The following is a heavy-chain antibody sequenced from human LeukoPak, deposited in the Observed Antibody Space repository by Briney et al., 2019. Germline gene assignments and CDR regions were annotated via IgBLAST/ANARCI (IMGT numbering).Heavy chain of an antibody. CDR3: ARGEYYYDSSGKLN. J-gene: IGHJ1*01. D-gene: IGHD3-22*01. Sequence: SETLSPTCTVSGGSISSSSYYWGWIRQPPGKGLEWIGSTYYSGSTYYNPSLKSRVTISVDTSKSQFSLKLSSVTAADTAVYYCARGEYYYDSSGKLNWGQGTLVTVSS. CDR2: TYYSGST. CDR1: GGSISSSSYY. V-gene: IGHV4-39*07.